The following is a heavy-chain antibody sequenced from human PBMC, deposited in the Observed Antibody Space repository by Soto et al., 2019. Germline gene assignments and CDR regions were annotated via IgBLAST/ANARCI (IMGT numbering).Heavy chain of an antibody. CDR3: ATASSSGSSGELDY. V-gene: IGHV4-59*01. CDR1: GGSISSFY. D-gene: IGHD3-22*01. Sequence: SETLSLTCTVSGGSISSFYWSWIRQPPGKGLEWIGYVYDSGSTDYNPSLLSRVTISIDTSKNQFSLRLTSVTAADTAVYYCATASSSGSSGELDYWGQGTLVTVSS. CDR2: VYDSGST. J-gene: IGHJ4*02.